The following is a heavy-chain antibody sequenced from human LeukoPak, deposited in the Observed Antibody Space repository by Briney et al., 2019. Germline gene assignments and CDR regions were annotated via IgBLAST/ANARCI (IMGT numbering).Heavy chain of an antibody. J-gene: IGHJ4*02. D-gene: IGHD3-22*01. Sequence: PGGSLRLSCAASRFTFSTYWMSWVRQAPGKGLEWVANIKQDGSEKYYVDSVKGRFTISRDSAKNSLYLRMNSLRAEDTAVYYCATDRHASSGYSHGHFDYWGQGTMVTVSS. V-gene: IGHV3-7*05. CDR2: IKQDGSEK. CDR3: ATDRHASSGYSHGHFDY. CDR1: RFTFSTYW.